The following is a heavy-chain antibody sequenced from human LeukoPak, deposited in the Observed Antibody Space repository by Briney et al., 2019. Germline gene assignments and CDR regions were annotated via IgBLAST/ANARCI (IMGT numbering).Heavy chain of an antibody. CDR3: ASVSRGRGHFDY. V-gene: IGHV4-59*01. Sequence: PSETLSLTCTVSGGSFSSYYWSWIRQPPGKGLEWIGYIYYSGCTNYNSSLKSQVTISVDTSKNQFSLKLSSVTAADTAVYYCASVSRGRGHFDYWDQGTLVTVSS. CDR1: GGSFSSYY. CDR2: IYYSGCT. D-gene: IGHD3-10*01. J-gene: IGHJ4*02.